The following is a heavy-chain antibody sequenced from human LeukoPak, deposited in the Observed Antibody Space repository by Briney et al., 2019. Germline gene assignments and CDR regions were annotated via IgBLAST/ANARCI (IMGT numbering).Heavy chain of an antibody. Sequence: GGSLRLSCAASGFTFSSYWMNWVRQAPGKGLEWVSSISSSSSYIYYADSVKGRFAISRGNAKNSLYLQMNSLRAEDTAVYYCAREAGYCSSTSCHGASTALDYWGQGTLVTVSS. D-gene: IGHD2-2*01. CDR3: AREAGYCSSTSCHGASTALDY. V-gene: IGHV3-21*01. J-gene: IGHJ4*02. CDR1: GFTFSSYW. CDR2: ISSSSSYI.